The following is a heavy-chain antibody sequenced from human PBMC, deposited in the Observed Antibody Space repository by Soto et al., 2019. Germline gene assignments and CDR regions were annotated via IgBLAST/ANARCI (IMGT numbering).Heavy chain of an antibody. CDR2: IDSGDGTT. D-gene: IGHD6-13*01. CDR1: GFYFGDYY. CDR3: ARPYYSSSWFPFDR. V-gene: IGHV3-11*01. Sequence: PGGSLRLSGTGAGFYFGDYYMSWIRQAPGKGLEWVSYIDSGDGTTYYTDSVKGRFTISRDNAKKTVYLQMSSLRVEDTALYYCARPYYSSSWFPFDRWGQGTLVTVSS. J-gene: IGHJ4*02.